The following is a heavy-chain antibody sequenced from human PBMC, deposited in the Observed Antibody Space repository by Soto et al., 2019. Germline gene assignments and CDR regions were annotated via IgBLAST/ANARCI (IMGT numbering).Heavy chain of an antibody. CDR3: ARETNGGSFDI. CDR2: IWYDGTNE. CDR1: GFIFSTYG. V-gene: IGHV3-33*01. J-gene: IGHJ3*02. Sequence: QVQLVESGGGVVQSGRSLRLSCEASGFIFSTYGMHWVRQAPGKGLEWVALIWYDGTNEHYADCVKGRFTISKDNSKNTLHLEMSGLRVEDTAVYYCARETNGGSFDIWGQGTMVTVSS. D-gene: IGHD2-8*01.